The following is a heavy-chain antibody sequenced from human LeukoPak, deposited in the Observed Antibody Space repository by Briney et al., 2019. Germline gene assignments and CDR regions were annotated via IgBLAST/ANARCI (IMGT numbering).Heavy chain of an antibody. Sequence: GGSLRLSCAASGFTFSSYSMNWVRQAPGKGLEWVSSISSSSSYIYYADSVKGRFTISRDNAKNSLYLQMNSLRAEDTAVYYCATLNYYDSSGYLHDYWGQGTLVTVSS. CDR3: ATLNYYDSSGYLHDY. CDR2: ISSSSSYI. CDR1: GFTFSSYS. V-gene: IGHV3-21*01. J-gene: IGHJ4*02. D-gene: IGHD3-22*01.